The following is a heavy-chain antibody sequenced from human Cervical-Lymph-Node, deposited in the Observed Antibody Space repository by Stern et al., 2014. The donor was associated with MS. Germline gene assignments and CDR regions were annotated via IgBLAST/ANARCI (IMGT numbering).Heavy chain of an antibody. Sequence: QVQLVQSGAEVKKPGASVKVSCKASGYTFTGYYMHWVRQAPGQGLEWIGWIKPNSGGTNYAQKFQGWVTMTRETSISTAYMELSRLRSDDTAVYYCARGTMIVVNYGMDVWGQGTTVTVSS. CDR2: IKPNSGGT. V-gene: IGHV1-2*04. D-gene: IGHD3-22*01. J-gene: IGHJ6*02. CDR1: GYTFTGYY. CDR3: ARGTMIVVNYGMDV.